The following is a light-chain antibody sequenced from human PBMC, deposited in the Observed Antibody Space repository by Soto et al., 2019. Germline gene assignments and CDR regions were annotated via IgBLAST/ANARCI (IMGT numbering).Light chain of an antibody. CDR1: SDDVGGYNY. V-gene: IGLV2-14*01. CDR2: EVS. Sequence: QSVLTQPASVSGSPGQSITISCTGTSDDVGGYNYVSWYQQYPGKAPQLIIYEVSNRPSGVSNRFSGSKSVNTASLTISGLRAEDEDDYYCSSYTRSSTWVFGGGTKLTVL. CDR3: SSYTRSSTWV. J-gene: IGLJ3*02.